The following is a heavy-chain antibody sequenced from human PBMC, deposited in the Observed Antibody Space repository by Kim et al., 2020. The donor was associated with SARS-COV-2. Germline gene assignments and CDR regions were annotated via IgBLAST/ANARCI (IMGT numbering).Heavy chain of an antibody. V-gene: IGHV1-18*04. CDR1: GYTFTSYG. CDR2: ISAYNGNT. J-gene: IGHJ5*02. Sequence: ASVKVSCKASGYTFTSYGISWVRQAPGQGLEWMGWISAYNGNTNYAQKLQGRVTMTTDTSTSTAYMELRSLRSDDTAVYYCARGGVRSKGIAAAGSFHNWFDPWGQGTLVTVSS. D-gene: IGHD6-13*01. CDR3: ARGGVRSKGIAAAGSFHNWFDP.